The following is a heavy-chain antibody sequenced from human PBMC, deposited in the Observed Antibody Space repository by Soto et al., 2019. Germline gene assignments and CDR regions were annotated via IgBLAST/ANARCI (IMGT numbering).Heavy chain of an antibody. CDR3: ARDQSMITFGGVIVSNWFDP. Sequence: SETLSLTCTVSGGSISSYYWSWIRQPPGKGLEWIGYIYYSGSTNYNPSLKSRVTISVDTSKNQFSLKLSSVTAADTAVYYCARDQSMITFGGVIVSNWFDPWGQGTLVTVSS. D-gene: IGHD3-16*02. CDR1: GGSISSYY. J-gene: IGHJ5*02. CDR2: IYYSGST. V-gene: IGHV4-59*01.